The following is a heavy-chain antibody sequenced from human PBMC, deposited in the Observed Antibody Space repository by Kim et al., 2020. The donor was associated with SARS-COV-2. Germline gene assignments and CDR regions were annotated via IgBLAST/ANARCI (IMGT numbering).Heavy chain of an antibody. D-gene: IGHD1-26*01. V-gene: IGHV3-7*01. Sequence: YGDSVKGRFTMSRDNAKNSLYLQMSSLRTEDTAIYYCAALDTAQVPVGIWGQGTLVTVSS. CDR3: AALDTAQVPVGI. J-gene: IGHJ4*02.